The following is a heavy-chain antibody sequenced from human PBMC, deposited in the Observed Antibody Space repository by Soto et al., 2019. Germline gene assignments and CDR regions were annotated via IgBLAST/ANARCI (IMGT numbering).Heavy chain of an antibody. D-gene: IGHD2-2*01. Sequence: QVQLVQSGAEVKKPGASVKVSCKASGDTFTSYAMHWVRQAPGQRLEWMGWINAGNGNTKYSQKFQGRVTITRDTSASTAYMELSSLRSEDTAVYYCAREGIWYCSSTSCPFDYWGQGTLVTVSS. CDR2: INAGNGNT. J-gene: IGHJ4*02. CDR1: GDTFTSYA. CDR3: AREGIWYCSSTSCPFDY. V-gene: IGHV1-3*01.